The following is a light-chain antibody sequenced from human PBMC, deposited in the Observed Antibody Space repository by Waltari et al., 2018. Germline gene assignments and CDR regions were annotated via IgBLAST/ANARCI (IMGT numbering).Light chain of an antibody. CDR2: DAS. V-gene: IGKV3-20*01. CDR1: QSISRY. CDR3: QKYGSLPAT. J-gene: IGKJ1*01. Sequence: IMLTQSPATLSLSPGERAPLPCRASQSISRYLAWYQHKPGQAPRLLIYDASSRATGIPDRFSGSGSGTDFCLTISRLEPEDFAVYYCQKYGSLPATFGQGTKVEIK.